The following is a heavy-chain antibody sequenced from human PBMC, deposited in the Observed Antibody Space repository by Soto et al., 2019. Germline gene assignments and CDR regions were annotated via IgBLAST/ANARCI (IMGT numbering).Heavy chain of an antibody. Sequence: QVQLVQSGAEVKKPGASVKVSCKASGYTFTSYGISWVRQAPGQGLEWMGWISAYNGNTNYAQKLQGRVTMTTDTSXXTAYMELRSLRSDDTAVYYCARVAGTTNYYYGMDVWGQGTTVTVSS. D-gene: IGHD1-1*01. V-gene: IGHV1-18*01. CDR2: ISAYNGNT. CDR1: GYTFTSYG. J-gene: IGHJ6*02. CDR3: ARVAGTTNYYYGMDV.